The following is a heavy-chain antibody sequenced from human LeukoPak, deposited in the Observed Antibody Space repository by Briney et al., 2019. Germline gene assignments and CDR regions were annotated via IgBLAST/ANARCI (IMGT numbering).Heavy chain of an antibody. V-gene: IGHV4-39*07. CDR1: GGSISSSSYY. CDR3: ARDSGRYFDL. D-gene: IGHD3-10*01. Sequence: SETLSLTCTVSGGSISSSSYYWGWIRQPPGKGLEWIGSIYYSGSTYYNPSLKSRVTISVDTSKNQFSLKLSSVTAADTAVYYCARDSGRYFDLWGRGTLVTVSS. J-gene: IGHJ2*01. CDR2: IYYSGST.